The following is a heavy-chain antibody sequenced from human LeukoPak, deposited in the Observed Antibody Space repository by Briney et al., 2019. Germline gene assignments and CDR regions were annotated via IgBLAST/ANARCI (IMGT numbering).Heavy chain of an antibody. Sequence: ASVKVSCTASGYTFTGYYMHWVRQAPRQGLEWMGWINPNSGGTNYAQKFQGRVTMTRDTSISTAYMELSRLRSDDTAVYYCARLPLWFGESYFDYWGQGTLVTVSS. CDR3: ARLPLWFGESYFDY. CDR2: INPNSGGT. D-gene: IGHD3-10*01. V-gene: IGHV1-2*02. J-gene: IGHJ4*02. CDR1: GYTFTGYY.